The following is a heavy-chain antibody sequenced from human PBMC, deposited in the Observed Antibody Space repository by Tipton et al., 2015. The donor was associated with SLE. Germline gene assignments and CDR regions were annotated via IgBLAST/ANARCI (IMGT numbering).Heavy chain of an antibody. V-gene: IGHV3-74*01. CDR3: ARAGRETDYYGMDV. Sequence: SLRLSCAPSGFIFSNYGMNWVRQAPGKGLVWVSRINTDGSSTNQADSVKGRFTISRDNAKNTLYLQMNSLRAEDTAVYYCARAGRETDYYGMDVWGQGTTVTVSS. J-gene: IGHJ6*02. CDR1: GFIFSNYG. CDR2: INTDGSST.